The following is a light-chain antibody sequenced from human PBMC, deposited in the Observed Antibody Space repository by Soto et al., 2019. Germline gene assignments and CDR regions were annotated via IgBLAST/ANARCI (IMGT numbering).Light chain of an antibody. V-gene: IGKV1-12*01. J-gene: IGKJ1*01. Sequence: DIQMTQSPSSVSASVGDRVTITCRASQAIDSWLAWYQQKPGGAPKLLIFTGSLLHSGVPPRFSGSGSGTDFTLIISNLQSDDFATYYCQQLNSYEFGQGTKVDIK. CDR3: QQLNSYE. CDR2: TGS. CDR1: QAIDSW.